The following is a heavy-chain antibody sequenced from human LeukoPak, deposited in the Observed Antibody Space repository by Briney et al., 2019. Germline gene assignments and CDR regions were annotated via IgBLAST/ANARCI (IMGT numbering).Heavy chain of an antibody. CDR3: ARLWFGELFDY. Sequence: SETLSLTCTVSGGSISSYYWSWIRQPPGKGLEWIGYIYYSGSTNYNPSLKSRVTISVDTSKNQFSLKLSSVTAPDTAVYYCARLWFGELFDYWGQGTLVTVSS. J-gene: IGHJ4*02. CDR2: IYYSGST. CDR1: GGSISSYY. V-gene: IGHV4-59*08. D-gene: IGHD3-10*01.